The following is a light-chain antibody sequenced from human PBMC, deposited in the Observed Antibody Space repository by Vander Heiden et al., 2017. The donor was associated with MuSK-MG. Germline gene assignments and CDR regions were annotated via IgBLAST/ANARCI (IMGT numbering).Light chain of an antibody. V-gene: IGKV1-27*01. CDR3: QKYNSAPPQLT. J-gene: IGKJ4*01. Sequence: DIQMTQSPSSLSASVGDRVTITCRASQGISNYLAWYQQKPGKVPKLLIYAASTLQSGVPSRFSGSGSGTDFTLTISSLQPEDVATYYCQKYNSAPPQLTFGGGTKVESK. CDR1: QGISNY. CDR2: AAS.